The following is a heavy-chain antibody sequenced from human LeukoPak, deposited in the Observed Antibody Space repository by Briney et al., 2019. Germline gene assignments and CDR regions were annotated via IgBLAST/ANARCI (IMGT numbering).Heavy chain of an antibody. Sequence: GGSLRLSCAASGFTFSNAWMSWVRQAPGKGLEWVGRIKSKTDGGTTDYAAPVKGRFTISRDNAKNSLYLQMNSLRAEDTAVYYCARDSLHHSGYLGGRYYWGQGTLVTVSS. J-gene: IGHJ4*02. CDR3: ARDSLHHSGYLGGRYY. CDR1: GFTFSNAW. D-gene: IGHD5-12*01. V-gene: IGHV3-15*01. CDR2: IKSKTDGGTT.